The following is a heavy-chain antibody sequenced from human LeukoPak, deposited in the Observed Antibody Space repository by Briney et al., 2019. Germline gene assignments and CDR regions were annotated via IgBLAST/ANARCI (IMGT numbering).Heavy chain of an antibody. V-gene: IGHV3-13*01. CDR1: GFTSIDYA. D-gene: IGHD6-19*01. CDR2: IGIRGDT. CDR3: ARGGIQVSGIDEFDY. Sequence: GGSPRLSCAASGFTSIDYATRWVRQVIGKGLEWVSAIGIRGDTHYSGSVKGRFTISRENAESSLYLQMNSLRAVDTAVYYCARGGIQVSGIDEFDYWGQGTLVTVSS. J-gene: IGHJ4*02.